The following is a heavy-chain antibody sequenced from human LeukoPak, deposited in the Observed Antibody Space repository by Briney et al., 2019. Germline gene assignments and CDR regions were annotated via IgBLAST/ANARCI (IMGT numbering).Heavy chain of an antibody. Sequence: GESLKISCMASGYIFTSCWIGWVRQMPGRGLEWMGIIYPQDSETRYSPSFQGQVTISVDKSITTAYLQWSSLKASDTAMYYCARVRPGSYYFDYWGQGTLVTASS. D-gene: IGHD3-10*01. CDR3: ARVRPGSYYFDY. V-gene: IGHV5-51*01. CDR2: IYPQDSET. J-gene: IGHJ4*02. CDR1: GYIFTSCW.